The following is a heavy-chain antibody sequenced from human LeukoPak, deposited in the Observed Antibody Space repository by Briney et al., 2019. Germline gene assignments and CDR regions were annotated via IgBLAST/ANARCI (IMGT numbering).Heavy chain of an antibody. V-gene: IGHV4-39*01. D-gene: IGHD2-15*01. CDR2: IYYGGST. Sequence: SETLSLTCTVSGGSISSSDYYWGWIRQPPGKGLEWIGSIYYGGSTYYNPSLKSRVTISVDTSMNQFSLKLSFVITADTAVYYCARALGYCSGGSCTRGYNWFDPWGQGTLVTVPS. J-gene: IGHJ5*02. CDR1: GGSISSSDYY. CDR3: ARALGYCSGGSCTRGYNWFDP.